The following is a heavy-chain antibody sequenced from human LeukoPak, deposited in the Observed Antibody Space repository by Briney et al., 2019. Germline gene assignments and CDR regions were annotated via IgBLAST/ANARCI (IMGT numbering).Heavy chain of an antibody. CDR2: INHSGST. CDR1: GGSFSGYY. CDR3: ATYSGWGERGGDFDY. V-gene: IGHV4-34*01. Sequence: PSETLSLTCAVYGGSFSGYYWSWIRQPPGKGLEWIGEINHSGSTNYNPSLKSRVTISVDTSKNQFSLKLSSVTAADTAVYYCATYSGWGERGGDFDYWGQGTLVTVSS. J-gene: IGHJ4*02. D-gene: IGHD6-19*01.